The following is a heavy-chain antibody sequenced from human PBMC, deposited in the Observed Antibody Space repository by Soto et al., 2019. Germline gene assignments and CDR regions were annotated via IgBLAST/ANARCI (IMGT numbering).Heavy chain of an antibody. CDR1: GYTFTSYD. CDR2: MNPNSGNT. D-gene: IGHD5-12*01. J-gene: IGHJ4*02. CDR3: ARGRGRGYSGYDRGYLVY. V-gene: IGHV1-8*01. Sequence: QVQLVQSGAEVKKPGASVKVSCKASGYTFTSYDINWVRQATGQGLEWMGWMNPNSGNTGYAQKSQGRVNMTRNNSISTAYMELSSLRSEDTAVYYCARGRGRGYSGYDRGYLVYLGKGTLVTVSS.